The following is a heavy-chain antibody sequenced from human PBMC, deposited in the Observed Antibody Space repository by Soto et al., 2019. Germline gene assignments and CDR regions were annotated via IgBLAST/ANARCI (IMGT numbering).Heavy chain of an antibody. Sequence: GGSLRLSCVASGFTFSSYAMHWVRQTPGKGLEWVAVISYDGANQYYADSVKGRFTISRDTSKNTLYLQMNSLRADDTAVYYCARGDNFYDSSGYYYWGQGTLVTVSS. CDR2: ISYDGANQ. J-gene: IGHJ4*02. CDR1: GFTFSSYA. CDR3: ARGDNFYDSSGYYY. V-gene: IGHV3-30-3*01. D-gene: IGHD3-22*01.